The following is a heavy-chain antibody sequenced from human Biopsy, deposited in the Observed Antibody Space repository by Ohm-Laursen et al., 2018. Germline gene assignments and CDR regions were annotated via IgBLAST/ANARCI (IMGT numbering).Heavy chain of an antibody. J-gene: IGHJ6*02. Sequence: GTLSLTCIVSGGSISSDYWSWIRQTPGKGLEWIGYIYYSGSTNYNPSLKSRVTISADTSKNQFSLRLNSVTAADTAVYYCARATNSTGWPYYYFYGMDVWGQGTTVTVSS. V-gene: IGHV4-59*01. CDR1: GGSISSDY. CDR3: ARATNSTGWPYYYFYGMDV. D-gene: IGHD2/OR15-2a*01. CDR2: IYYSGST.